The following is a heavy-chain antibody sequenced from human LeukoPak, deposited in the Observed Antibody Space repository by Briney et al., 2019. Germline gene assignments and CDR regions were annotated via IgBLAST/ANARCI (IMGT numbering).Heavy chain of an antibody. Sequence: PGRSLRLSCAASGFTFSNYAMHWVRQAPGKGLEWVAVISFAGNGEFYADSVKGRFAISRDNSKNTLCLQMNSLRTEDTAMYYCAKDEVGRYCSSTSCYSRFDYWGQGTLVTVSS. CDR3: AKDEVGRYCSSTSCYSRFDY. CDR1: GFTFSNYA. J-gene: IGHJ4*02. D-gene: IGHD2-2*02. CDR2: ISFAGNGE. V-gene: IGHV3-30*18.